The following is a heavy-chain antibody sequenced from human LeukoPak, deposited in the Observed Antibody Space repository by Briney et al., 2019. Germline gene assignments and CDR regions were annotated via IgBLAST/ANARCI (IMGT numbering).Heavy chain of an antibody. CDR3: ARIGPGLGSVYYYDSSGNFLLWHAFDI. CDR1: GYTFTGYY. Sequence: ASVKVSCKASGYTFTGYYMHWVRQAPGQGLEWMGWINPNSGGTNYAQKFQGWVTMTRDTSISTAYMELSRLRSDDTAVYYCARIGPGLGSVYYYDSSGNFLLWHAFDIWGQGTMVTVS. CDR2: INPNSGGT. D-gene: IGHD3-22*01. V-gene: IGHV1-2*04. J-gene: IGHJ3*02.